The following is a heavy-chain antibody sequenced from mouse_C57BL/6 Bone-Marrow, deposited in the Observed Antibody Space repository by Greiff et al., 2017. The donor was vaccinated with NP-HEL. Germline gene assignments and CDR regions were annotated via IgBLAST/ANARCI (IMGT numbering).Heavy chain of an antibody. CDR3: ARSYYYDGDY. Sequence: VQLQQPGAELVRPGTSVKLSCKASGYTFTSYWMHWVKQRPGQGLEWIGVIDPSDSYTNYNQKFKGKATLTVDTSSSTAYMQLSSLTSEDSAVYYCARSYYYDGDYWGQGTTLTVSS. V-gene: IGHV1-59*01. CDR1: GYTFTSYW. D-gene: IGHD1-1*01. CDR2: IDPSDSYT. J-gene: IGHJ2*01.